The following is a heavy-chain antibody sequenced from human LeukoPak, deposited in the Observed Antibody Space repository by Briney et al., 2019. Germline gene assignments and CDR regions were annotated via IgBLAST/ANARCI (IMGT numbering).Heavy chain of an antibody. CDR3: ARVVWGQLTYFFDY. Sequence: GGSLRLSCEASRFTFSSYTMKWVRQAPGRGLEWVSSISGSSSYIYYADSVKGRFTISRDNARNSLYLQMDSLRAEDTAVYYCARVVWGQLTYFFDYWGQGTLVTVSS. CDR1: RFTFSSYT. V-gene: IGHV3-21*04. J-gene: IGHJ4*02. CDR2: ISGSSSYI. D-gene: IGHD3-16*01.